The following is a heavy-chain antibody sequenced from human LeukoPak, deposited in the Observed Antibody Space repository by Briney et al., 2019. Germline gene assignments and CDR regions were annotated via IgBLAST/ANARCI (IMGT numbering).Heavy chain of an antibody. Sequence: SETLSLTRAVSGYSISTGYYWGWIRQPPGKGLEWIGSIYHSGSTNYNPSLESRATISVDTSKNQFSLRLSSVTAADTAVYYCVRVPYYYDSGSYHPRFFDYWGQGTLVTVSS. D-gene: IGHD3-10*01. CDR1: GYSISTGYY. CDR2: IYHSGST. CDR3: VRVPYYYDSGSYHPRFFDY. V-gene: IGHV4-38-2*01. J-gene: IGHJ4*02.